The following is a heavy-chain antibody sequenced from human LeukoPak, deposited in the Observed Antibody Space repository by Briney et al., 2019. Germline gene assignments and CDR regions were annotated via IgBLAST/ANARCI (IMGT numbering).Heavy chain of an antibody. J-gene: IGHJ4*02. CDR3: VRGDYGDYSLFDY. V-gene: IGHV3-53*01. CDR2: IYSGGST. D-gene: IGHD4-17*01. CDR1: GFTVSSNY. Sequence: GGSLRLSCAASGFTVSSNYMSWVRQAPGKGLEWVSVIYSGGSTYYADSVKGRFTISRDNSKNTLYLQMNSLRAEDTAVYYCVRGDYGDYSLFDYWGQGTLVTISS.